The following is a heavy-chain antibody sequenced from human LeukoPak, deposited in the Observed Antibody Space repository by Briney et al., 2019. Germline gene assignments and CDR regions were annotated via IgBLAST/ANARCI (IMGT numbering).Heavy chain of an antibody. CDR1: GFTFSSYW. D-gene: IGHD2-21*02. CDR3: ARESVVVTRVNAFDI. J-gene: IGHJ3*02. Sequence: GGSLRLSCAASGFTFSSYWMHWVRQAPGKGLVWVSRINSDGSSTSYADSVKGRFTISRDNSKNTLYLQMNSLRAEDTAVYYCARESVVVTRVNAFDIWGQGTMVTVSS. CDR2: INSDGSST. V-gene: IGHV3-74*01.